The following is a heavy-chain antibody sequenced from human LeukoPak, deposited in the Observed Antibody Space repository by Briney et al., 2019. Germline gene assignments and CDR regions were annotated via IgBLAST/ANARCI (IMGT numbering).Heavy chain of an antibody. V-gene: IGHV3-15*01. CDR2: IKSKTDGGTT. CDR3: STGRFDY. J-gene: IGHJ4*02. CDR1: GFTFNDAG. Sequence: GGSLRLSCAASGFTFNDAGMNWVRQGSGKGLEWVGRIKSKTDGGTTDYAATVKGRFTMSRDDSKNILYIQMNRLKIEDTAVYYCSTGRFDYWGQGILVTVSS.